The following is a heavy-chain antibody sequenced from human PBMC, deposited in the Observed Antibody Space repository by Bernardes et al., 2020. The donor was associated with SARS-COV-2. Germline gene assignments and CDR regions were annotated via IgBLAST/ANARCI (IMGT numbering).Heavy chain of an antibody. D-gene: IGHD3-16*01. CDR3: ARGPPAYSSYAAPFDF. CDR2: FFFGAFCRT. V-gene: IGHV4-59*11. J-gene: IGHJ4*01. CDR1: GATINTHY. Sequence: SETLSLTCSVSGATINTHYWNWIRQSPGKGLEWIGYFFFGAFCRTDYNPSLSSRVTISADKSNNQISLKLSSVTAADTATYFCARGPPAYSSYAAPFDFWGRGILVSVSS.